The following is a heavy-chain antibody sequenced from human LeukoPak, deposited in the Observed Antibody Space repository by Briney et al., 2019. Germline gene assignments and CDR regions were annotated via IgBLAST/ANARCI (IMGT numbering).Heavy chain of an antibody. Sequence: PGGSLRLSCAASGFTFSGSAVHWVRQASGKGLEWVGRIRSKADSYATAYAASVKGRFTISRDDSKNTAYLQMNSLKTEDTAVYYCTRRGNSYNDAFDIWGQGIMVTVSS. CDR2: IRSKADSYAT. V-gene: IGHV3-73*01. CDR1: GFTFSGSA. D-gene: IGHD5-18*01. J-gene: IGHJ3*02. CDR3: TRRGNSYNDAFDI.